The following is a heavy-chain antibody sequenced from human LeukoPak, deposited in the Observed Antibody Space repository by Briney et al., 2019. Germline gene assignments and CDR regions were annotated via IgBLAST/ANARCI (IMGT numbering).Heavy chain of an antibody. D-gene: IGHD4-17*01. V-gene: IGHV1-18*01. Sequence: GASVKVSCKASGYTFTSYGISWVRQAPGQGLEWMGWISAYNGNTNYAQKLQGRVTMTTDTSTSTAYMELRSLRSDNTAVYYCARQTTTRGYYYYYYMDVWGKGTTVTISS. J-gene: IGHJ6*03. CDR1: GYTFTSYG. CDR2: ISAYNGNT. CDR3: ARQTTTRGYYYYYYMDV.